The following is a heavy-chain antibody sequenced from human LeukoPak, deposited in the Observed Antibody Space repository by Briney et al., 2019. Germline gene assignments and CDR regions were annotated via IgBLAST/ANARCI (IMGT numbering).Heavy chain of an antibody. CDR1: GITFRDHA. J-gene: IGHJ6*03. Sequence: GGSLRLSCTASGITFRDHAMSWVRQAPGKGLEWLGFIRSKAYGGTTEYAASVKGRFTISRDDSKSIAYLQMNSLKTEDTAVYYCTRGLYGSGSYSYYYYYYMDVWGKGTTVTISS. V-gene: IGHV3-49*04. D-gene: IGHD3-10*01. CDR2: IRSKAYGGTT. CDR3: TRGLYGSGSYSYYYYYYMDV.